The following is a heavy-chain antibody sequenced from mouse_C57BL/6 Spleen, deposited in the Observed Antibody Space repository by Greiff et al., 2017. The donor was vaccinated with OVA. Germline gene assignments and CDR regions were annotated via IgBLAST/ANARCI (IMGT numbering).Heavy chain of an antibody. CDR1: GFTFSDYY. J-gene: IGHJ1*03. D-gene: IGHD2-4*01. CDR3: AREVYYDYEGWYFDV. CDR2: INYDGSST. V-gene: IGHV5-16*01. Sequence: EVHLVESEGGLVQPGRSMKLSCTASGFTFSDYYMAWVRQVPEKGLEWVANINYDGSSTYYLDSLKSRFIISRDNAKNILYLQMSSLKSEDTATYYCAREVYYDYEGWYFDVWGTGTTVTVSS.